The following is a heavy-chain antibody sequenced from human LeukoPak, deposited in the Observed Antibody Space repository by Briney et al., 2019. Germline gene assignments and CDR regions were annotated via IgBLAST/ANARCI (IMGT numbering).Heavy chain of an antibody. V-gene: IGHV3-30*02. CDR3: ARSLHALLPNYYMDV. Sequence: GGSLRLSCAASGFTFSSYGMHWVRQAPGKGLEWVAFIRYDGSNKYYADSVKGRFTISRDNSKNTLYLQMNSLRAEDTAVYYCARSLHALLPNYYMDVWGKGTTVTVSS. J-gene: IGHJ6*03. CDR1: GFTFSSYG. CDR2: IRYDGSNK. D-gene: IGHD2-15*01.